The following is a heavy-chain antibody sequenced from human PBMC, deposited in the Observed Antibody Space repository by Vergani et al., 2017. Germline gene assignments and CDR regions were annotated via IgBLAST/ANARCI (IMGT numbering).Heavy chain of an antibody. D-gene: IGHD1-1*01. Sequence: EVQLVESGGGLVKPGGTLRLACAASGLTLNTAWMSWVRQAPGRGLEWIGRVKNIIDGGAEQYAAPVKGRFTIFRDDSKNTLYLQMNSLRTEDTGIYYCATSNLATNDADSWGRGTLVIVS. CDR3: ATSNLATNDADS. J-gene: IGHJ4*02. V-gene: IGHV3-15*01. CDR2: VKNIIDGGAE. CDR1: GLTLNTAW.